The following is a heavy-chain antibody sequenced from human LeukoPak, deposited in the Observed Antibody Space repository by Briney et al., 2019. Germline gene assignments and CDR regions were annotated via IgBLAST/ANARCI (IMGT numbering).Heavy chain of an antibody. CDR1: GFTFSSYG. CDR2: ISYDGSNK. J-gene: IGHJ6*03. D-gene: IGHD3-3*01. CDR3: AKDLYDFRQGYYYYYMDV. Sequence: GGSLRLSCAASGFTFSSYGMHWVRQAPGKGLEWVAVISYDGSNKYYADSVKGRFTISRDNSKNTLYLQMNSLRAEDTAVYYCAKDLYDFRQGYYYYYMDVWGKGTTVTVSS. V-gene: IGHV3-30*18.